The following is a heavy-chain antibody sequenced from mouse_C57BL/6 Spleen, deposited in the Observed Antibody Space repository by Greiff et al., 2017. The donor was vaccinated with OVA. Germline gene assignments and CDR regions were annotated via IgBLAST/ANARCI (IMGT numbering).Heavy chain of an antibody. V-gene: IGHV5-16*01. CDR1: GFTFSDYY. J-gene: IGHJ2*01. D-gene: IGHD1-1*01. CDR3: ARASTVVEGWYFDY. CDR2: INYDGSST. Sequence: EVQLVESEGGLVQPGSSMKLSCTASGFTFSDYYMAWVRQVPEKGLEWVANINYDGSSTYYLDSLKSRFIISRDNAKNILYLQMSSLKSEDTATYYCARASTVVEGWYFDYWGQGTTLTVSS.